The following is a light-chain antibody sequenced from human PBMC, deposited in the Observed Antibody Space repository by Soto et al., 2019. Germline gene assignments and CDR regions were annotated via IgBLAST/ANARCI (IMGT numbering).Light chain of an antibody. CDR2: STS. CDR3: VLYMGSGIRV. J-gene: IGLJ3*02. Sequence: QTVVTQAPSFSVSPGGTVTLTCGLSSGSVSTSFYPSWYQQTPGQAPRTLIYSTSTRSSGVPDRFSGSILGNKAALTITGAQADDESDYYCVLYMGSGIRVFGGGTKLTVL. CDR1: SGSVSTSFY. V-gene: IGLV8-61*01.